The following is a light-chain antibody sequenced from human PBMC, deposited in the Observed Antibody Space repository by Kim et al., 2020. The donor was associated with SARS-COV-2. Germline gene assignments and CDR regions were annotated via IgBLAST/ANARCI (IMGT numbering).Light chain of an antibody. J-gene: IGLJ1*01. V-gene: IGLV3-1*01. CDR1: ILGDKY. CDR2: QDS. CDR3: QAWDSSTNYV. Sequence: VPPEQTASLTCSGCILGDKYACWYQQKPRQSPVLVIYQDSKRPSGIPERFSGSNSGNTATLTISGTQAMDEADYYCQAWDSSTNYVFGTGTKVTVL.